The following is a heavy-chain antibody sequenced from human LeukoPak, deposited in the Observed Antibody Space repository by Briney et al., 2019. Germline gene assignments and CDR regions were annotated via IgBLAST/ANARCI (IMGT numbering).Heavy chain of an antibody. CDR2: ISSSGSTI. D-gene: IGHD3-22*01. Sequence: GGSLRLSCAASGFTFSSYEMNWVRQAPGKGLEWVSYISSSGSTIYYADSVKGRFTISRDNAKNSLYLQVNSLRAEDTAVYYCARGEYDSSGYYAGYWGQGTLVTVSS. V-gene: IGHV3-48*03. CDR3: ARGEYDSSGYYAGY. J-gene: IGHJ4*02. CDR1: GFTFSSYE.